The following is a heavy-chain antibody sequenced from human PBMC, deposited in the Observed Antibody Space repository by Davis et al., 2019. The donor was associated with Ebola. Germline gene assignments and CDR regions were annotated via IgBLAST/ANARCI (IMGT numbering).Heavy chain of an antibody. CDR2: INPSGGST. CDR1: GYNFNDYY. V-gene: IGHV1-46*02. D-gene: IGHD3-10*01. CDR3: ARVSSWVGGGDSSVP. J-gene: IGHJ5*02. Sequence: AASVKVSCKTSGYNFNDYYMHWVRQAPGQGLEWMGIINPSGGSTSYAQKFQGRVTMTRDTSTSTVYMELRSLTSDDTAVYYCARVSSWVGGGDSSVPWGQGTLVTVSS.